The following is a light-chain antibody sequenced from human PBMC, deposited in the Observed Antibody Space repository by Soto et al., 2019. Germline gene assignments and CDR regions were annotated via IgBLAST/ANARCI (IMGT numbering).Light chain of an antibody. J-gene: IGKJ5*01. V-gene: IGKV3-11*01. CDR2: DTS. CDR1: QSVSSN. Sequence: EIVLTQSPATLSSSPGERATLSCRASQSVSSNLAWYQQKPGQAPRLLIYDTSIRATGIPARFSGSGSGTDFTLTISSLEPEDFAVYYCQQRNSWPPTFTFGQGTRLEIK. CDR3: QQRNSWPPTFT.